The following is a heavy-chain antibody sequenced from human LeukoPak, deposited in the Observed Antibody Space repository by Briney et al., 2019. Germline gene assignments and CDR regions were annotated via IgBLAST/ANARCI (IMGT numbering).Heavy chain of an antibody. J-gene: IGHJ5*02. CDR2: IGGSGSFI. CDR3: ATLGDIVVVPAAIRAMDWFDP. Sequence: GGSLRLSCVGSGFTFSTYSIKWVRQAPGKGLEWVSHIGGSGSFIYYADSVKGRFTISRDNAKNSVYLQMNSLRAEDTAVYYCATLGDIVVVPAAIRAMDWFDPWGQGTLVTVSS. CDR1: GFTFSTYS. D-gene: IGHD2-2*02. V-gene: IGHV3-21*06.